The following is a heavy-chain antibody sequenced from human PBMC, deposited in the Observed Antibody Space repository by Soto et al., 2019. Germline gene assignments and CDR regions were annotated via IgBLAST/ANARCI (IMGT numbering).Heavy chain of an antibody. J-gene: IGHJ4*02. D-gene: IGHD2-15*01. CDR1: GGTFSSYT. V-gene: IGHV1-69*08. CDR3: AGESSGYCSGGSCYR. CDR2: IIPILGIA. Sequence: QVQLVQSGAEVKKPGSSVKVSCKASGGTFSSYTISWVRQAPGQGLEWMGRIIPILGIANYAQKFQGRVTIXXAXSXXTASMELSSLRSEDTAVYYCAGESSGYCSGGSCYRWGQGTLVTVSS.